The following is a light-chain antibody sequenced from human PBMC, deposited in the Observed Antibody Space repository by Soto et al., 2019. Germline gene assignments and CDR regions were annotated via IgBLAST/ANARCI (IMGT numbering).Light chain of an antibody. Sequence: DIVMTQSPDSLAVSLGERATINCKSGQSILYSSNNKNYLAWYQHKPGQPPKLLIYWASTRESGVPDRFSGSGSGTDFTLTISSLQAEDVAVYYCQQYYSTPPHTFGQGTKLEIK. V-gene: IGKV4-1*01. CDR3: QQYYSTPPHT. CDR2: WAS. J-gene: IGKJ2*01. CDR1: QSILYSSNNKNY.